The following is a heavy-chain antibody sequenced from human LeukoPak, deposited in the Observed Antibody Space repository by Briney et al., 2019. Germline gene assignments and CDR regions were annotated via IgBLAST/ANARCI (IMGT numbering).Heavy chain of an antibody. J-gene: IGHJ6*03. Sequence: ASVKVSCKASGYTFTSYGISWVRQAPGQGLEWMGWISAYNGNTNYAQKLQGRVTMTTDTSTSTAYMELRSLRSDDTAVYYCARAAQYQLPHDYYYYYYMDVWGKGTTVTVSS. V-gene: IGHV1-18*01. CDR2: ISAYNGNT. CDR1: GYTFTSYG. D-gene: IGHD2-2*01. CDR3: ARAAQYQLPHDYYYYYYMDV.